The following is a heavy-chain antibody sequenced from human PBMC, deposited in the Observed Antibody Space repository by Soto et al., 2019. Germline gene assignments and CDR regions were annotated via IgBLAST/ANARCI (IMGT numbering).Heavy chain of an antibody. Sequence: PSQTLSLTCVISGDSVSSSSAASTWIRHSPSRGLEWLGRTYYKSKWYNDYGVSVKPRIAINPDTGKNQLSRQLNSGTPDDPTMYYCARERYSGRFPLYFDFWGQGALVTVSS. CDR3: ARERYSGRFPLYFDF. CDR2: TYYKSKWYN. CDR1: GDSVSSSSAA. J-gene: IGHJ4*02. D-gene: IGHD1-26*01. V-gene: IGHV6-1*01.